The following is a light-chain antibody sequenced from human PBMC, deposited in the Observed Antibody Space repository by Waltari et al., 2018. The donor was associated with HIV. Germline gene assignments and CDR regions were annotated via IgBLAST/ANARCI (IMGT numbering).Light chain of an antibody. V-gene: IGKV3-11*01. Sequence: EIVLTQSPATLSLSPGDTATLSCRASQSVGTYLAWYQQKPGQAPRLLSFASLNRAPGIPARFSGSGSGTDFTLTISSLESEDSAIYYCQQRSNWPPITFGQGTRLEI. J-gene: IGKJ5*01. CDR1: QSVGTY. CDR2: ASL. CDR3: QQRSNWPPIT.